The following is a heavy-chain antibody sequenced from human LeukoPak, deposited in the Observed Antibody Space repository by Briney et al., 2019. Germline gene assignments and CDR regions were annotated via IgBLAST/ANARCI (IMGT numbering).Heavy chain of an antibody. V-gene: IGHV3-23*01. CDR2: IGGSDGRT. CDR1: GFRFSGYS. J-gene: IGHJ6*03. D-gene: IGHD3-22*01. Sequence: GGSLRLSCAASGFRFSGYSMSWVRQAPGKGLEWVSLIGGSDGRTRYADSVKGRFTISRDNSKNTLYLEMNSLRAEDTAVYYCAKDSSSYDWGYMDVWGKGTTVTISS. CDR3: AKDSSSYDWGYMDV.